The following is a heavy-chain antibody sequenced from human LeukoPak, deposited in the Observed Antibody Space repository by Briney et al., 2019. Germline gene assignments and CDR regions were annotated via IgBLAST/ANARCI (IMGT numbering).Heavy chain of an antibody. V-gene: IGHV1-24*01. J-gene: IGHJ4*02. CDR3: ASPAWGSGYYYLFY. D-gene: IGHD3-22*01. CDR1: GYTLTELS. Sequence: GASVKVSCKVSGYTLTELSMHWVRQAPGKGLEWMGGFDPEDGETIYAQKFQGRVTMTEDTSTDTAYMELSSLRSEDTAVYYCASPAWGSGYYYLFYWGQGTLVTVSS. CDR2: FDPEDGET.